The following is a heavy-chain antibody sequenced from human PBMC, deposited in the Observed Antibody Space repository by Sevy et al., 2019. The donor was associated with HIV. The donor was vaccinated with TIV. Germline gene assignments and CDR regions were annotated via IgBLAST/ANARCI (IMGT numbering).Heavy chain of an antibody. CDR3: ARALSYCSSTSCYMPPDYYYGMDV. D-gene: IGHD2-2*02. J-gene: IGHJ6*02. V-gene: IGHV1-69*13. CDR2: IIPIFGTA. Sequence: ASVKVSCKASGGTFSSYAISWVRQAPGQGLEWMGGIIPIFGTANYAQKFQGRVTITADESTSTAYMELSSLRSEDTAVYYWARALSYCSSTSCYMPPDYYYGMDVWGQGTTVTVSS. CDR1: GGTFSSYA.